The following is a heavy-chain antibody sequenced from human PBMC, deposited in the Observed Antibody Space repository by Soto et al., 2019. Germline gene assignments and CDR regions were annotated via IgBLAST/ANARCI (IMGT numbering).Heavy chain of an antibody. CDR2: IHYSGST. CDR1: GGSISSNY. Sequence: PSETLSLTCTVSGGSISSNYWSWIRQPPGQGLEWIGYIHYSGSTNFNPSLKNRVVMSVDTSKNQFSLRLSSVTAADTAVYYCARSYPNTIFGVVPSRGLDVWGQGATVTVSS. J-gene: IGHJ6*02. D-gene: IGHD3-3*01. V-gene: IGHV4-59*01. CDR3: ARSYPNTIFGVVPSRGLDV.